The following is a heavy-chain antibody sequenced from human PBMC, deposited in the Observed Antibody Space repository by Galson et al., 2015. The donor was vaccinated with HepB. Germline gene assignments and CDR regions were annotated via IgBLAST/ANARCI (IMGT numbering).Heavy chain of an antibody. CDR2: IYYSGST. Sequence: ATLFPSCTVSGGSISCYYWCWIRPPPGKGLGWIGYIYYSGSTNCNPSLKSRVTISVDTSKNQFYLKLSSVTAADTAVYYCARGAAYCYYYMDVWGKGTTVTVSS. CDR3: ARGAAYCYYYMDV. J-gene: IGHJ6*03. CDR1: GGSISCYY. V-gene: IGHV4-59*01. D-gene: IGHD2-15*01.